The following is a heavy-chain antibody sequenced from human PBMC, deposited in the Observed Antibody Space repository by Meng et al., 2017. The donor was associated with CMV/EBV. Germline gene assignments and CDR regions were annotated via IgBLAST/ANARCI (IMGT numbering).Heavy chain of an antibody. CDR1: GSTFTSYG. J-gene: IGHJ4*02. D-gene: IGHD2-2*01. CDR3: ARDAVVPADAPFHY. V-gene: IGHV1-18*01. Sequence: VQLVPAGAEVKKPGASVKASCKASGSTFTSYGISWVRQAPGQGLEWMGWISAYNGNTNYAQKLQGRVTMTTDTSTSTAYMELRSLRSDDTAVYYCARDAVVPADAPFHYWGQGTLVTVSS. CDR2: ISAYNGNT.